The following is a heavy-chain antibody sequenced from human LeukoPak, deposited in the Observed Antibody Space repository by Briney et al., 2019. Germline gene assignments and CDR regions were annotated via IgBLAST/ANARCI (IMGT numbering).Heavy chain of an antibody. J-gene: IGHJ6*03. CDR2: IYSGGST. D-gene: IGHD3-3*01. CDR1: GFTVSSNY. Sequence: GGSLRLSCAASGFTVSSNYMSWVRQAPGKGLEWVSVIYSGGSTYYADSVKGRFTISRDNSKNTLYLQMNSLRAEDTAVYYCATNTYYDFWSGYWSGPYYMDVWGKGTTVTVSS. CDR3: ATNTYYDFWSGYWSGPYYMDV. V-gene: IGHV3-53*01.